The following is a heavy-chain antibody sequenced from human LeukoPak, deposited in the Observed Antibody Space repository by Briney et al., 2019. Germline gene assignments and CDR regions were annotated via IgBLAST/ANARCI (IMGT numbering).Heavy chain of an antibody. CDR3: ARGPMLRGIIRRSKSGYFDY. CDR2: ISSSSSYI. J-gene: IGHJ4*02. Sequence: SGGSLRLSCAASGFTFSSYSMNWVRQAPGKGLEWVSSISSSSSYIYYADSVKGRFTISRDNAKNSLYLQMNSLRAEDTAVYYCARGPMLRGIIRRSKSGYFDYWSQGTLVTVSS. CDR1: GFTFSSYS. V-gene: IGHV3-21*01. D-gene: IGHD3-10*01.